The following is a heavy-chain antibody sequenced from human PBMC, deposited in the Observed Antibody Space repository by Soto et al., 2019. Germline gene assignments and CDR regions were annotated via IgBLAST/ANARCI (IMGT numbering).Heavy chain of an antibody. CDR1: GGSISSGDYY. V-gene: IGHV4-30-4*01. CDR2: IYYSGST. Sequence: SETLSLTCTVSGGSISSGDYYWSWIRQPPGKGLEWIGYIYYSGSTYYNPSLKSRVTISVDTSKNQFSLKLSSVTAADTAVYYCARDSRYSSGFSDPWGQGTLVTVSS. CDR3: ARDSRYSSGFSDP. D-gene: IGHD6-19*01. J-gene: IGHJ5*02.